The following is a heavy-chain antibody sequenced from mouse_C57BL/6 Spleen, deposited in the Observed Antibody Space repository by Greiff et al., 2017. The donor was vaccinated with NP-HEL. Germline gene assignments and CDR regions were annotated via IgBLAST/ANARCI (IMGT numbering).Heavy chain of an antibody. CDR2: IDPSDSYT. V-gene: IGHV1-50*01. CDR3: ATLECNYPLDY. Sequence: QVQLQQPGAELVKPGASVKLSCKASGYTFTSYWMQWVKQRPGQGLEWIGEIDPSDSYTNYNQKFKGKATLTVDTSSSTAYMQLSSLTSEDSAVYDCATLECNYPLDYWGQGTTLTVSS. D-gene: IGHD2-1*01. CDR1: GYTFTSYW. J-gene: IGHJ2*01.